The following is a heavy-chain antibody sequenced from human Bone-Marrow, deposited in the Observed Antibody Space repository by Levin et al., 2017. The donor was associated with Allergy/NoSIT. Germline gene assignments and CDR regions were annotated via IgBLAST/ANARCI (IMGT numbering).Heavy chain of an antibody. CDR1: GFSFSPYA. CDR3: ARGNFHDYVRGSYRYLPNDTTEFDD. V-gene: IGHV3-30*03. CDR2: ISFDGTNK. Sequence: GESLKISCAASGFSFSPYAMHWVRQAPGKGLEWVAIISFDGTNKHYADSVKGRFTISRDNSKNTLSLDMTSLRPEETAVYFCARGNFHDYVRGSYRYLPNDTTEFDDWGQGTLVTVSS. D-gene: IGHD3-16*01. J-gene: IGHJ4*02.